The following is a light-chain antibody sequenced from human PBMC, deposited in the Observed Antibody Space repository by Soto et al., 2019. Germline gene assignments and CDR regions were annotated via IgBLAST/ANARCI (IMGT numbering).Light chain of an antibody. V-gene: IGKV4-1*01. CDR2: WAS. Sequence: DIVMTQSPDSLAVSLGERATINCKSSQSILYSSNNKNYLAWYQQKPGQPPKLLIYWASTRESGVPDRFSGSGSGTDFTLTISSLQAEDVGVYYCQQYYNTPSLTFGGGTKVEIK. CDR3: QQYYNTPSLT. CDR1: QSILYSSNNKNY. J-gene: IGKJ4*01.